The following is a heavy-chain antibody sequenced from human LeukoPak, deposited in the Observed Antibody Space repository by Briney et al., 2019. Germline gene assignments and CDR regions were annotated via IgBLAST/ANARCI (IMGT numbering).Heavy chain of an antibody. V-gene: IGHV3-23*01. CDR3: AKEYGSGSWRYFDY. CDR2: ISGSGGST. CDR1: GFTFSSYA. J-gene: IGHJ4*02. Sequence: GGSLRLSCAASGFTFSSYAMSWVRQAPGKGQEGVSAISGSGGSTYYADSVKGRFTISRDNSKNTLYLQMNSLRAEDTAVYYCAKEYGSGSWRYFDYWGQGTLVTVSP. D-gene: IGHD3-10*01.